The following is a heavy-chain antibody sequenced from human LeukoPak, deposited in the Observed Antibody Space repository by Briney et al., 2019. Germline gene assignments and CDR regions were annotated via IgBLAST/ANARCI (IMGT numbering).Heavy chain of an antibody. CDR1: EFTVSNNY. D-gene: IGHD5-18*01. CDR3: ARDLLSGYSYGYWVSAFDI. Sequence: PGGSLRLSCAASEFTVSNNYMSWVRQAPGKGLEWVSVIYSGGFTYYADSVKGRFTISRDNCKNSLYLQMNSLRAEDTAVYYCARDLLSGYSYGYWVSAFDIWGQGTMVTVSS. V-gene: IGHV3-53*01. CDR2: IYSGGFT. J-gene: IGHJ3*02.